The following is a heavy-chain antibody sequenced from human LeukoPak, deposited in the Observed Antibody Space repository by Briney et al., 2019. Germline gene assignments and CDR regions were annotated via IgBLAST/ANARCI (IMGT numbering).Heavy chain of an antibody. D-gene: IGHD1-14*01. CDR3: ARDIPRGARYLEL. CDR1: GFTFSCYW. Sequence: GGSLRLSCAASGFTFSCYWMSWVRQAPGKGLEWVANIDQDGSEKNYVDSVKGRFTISRDNGKNSLYLQMNRLRVGDTAGYYCARDIPRGARYLELWGQGALVTVSS. CDR2: IDQDGSEK. J-gene: IGHJ5*02. V-gene: IGHV3-7*01.